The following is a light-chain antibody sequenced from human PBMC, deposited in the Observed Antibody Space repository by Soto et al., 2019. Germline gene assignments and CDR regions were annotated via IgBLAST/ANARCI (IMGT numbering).Light chain of an antibody. V-gene: IGLV2-23*01. CDR3: CSYAGSPYV. J-gene: IGLJ1*01. CDR2: EGT. CDR1: SGDVGSYNL. Sequence: QSVLTQPASVSGSPGQSITISSTGTSGDVGSYNLVSWYQQHPGKAPKLMIYEGTKRPSGVSNRFSGSKSGNTASLTISGLQAEDEADYYCCSYAGSPYVFGTGTKLTVL.